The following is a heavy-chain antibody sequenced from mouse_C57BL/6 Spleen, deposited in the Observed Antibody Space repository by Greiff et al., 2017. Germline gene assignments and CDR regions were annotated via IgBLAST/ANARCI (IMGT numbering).Heavy chain of an antibody. Sequence: QVQLKESGAELVRPGASVKMSCKASGYTFTSYNMHWVKQTPRQGLEWIGAIYPGNGDTSYTKKFKGKATLTLDKSSSTAYMQPSSLTSEDAAVYFCARGDYGSSSPFDYWGQGTTLTVSS. CDR3: ARGDYGSSSPFDY. D-gene: IGHD1-1*01. J-gene: IGHJ2*01. CDR2: IYPGNGDT. CDR1: GYTFTSYN. V-gene: IGHV1-12*01.